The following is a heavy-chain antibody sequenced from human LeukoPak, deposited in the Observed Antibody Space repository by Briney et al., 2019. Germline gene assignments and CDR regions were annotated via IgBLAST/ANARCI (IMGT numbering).Heavy chain of an antibody. CDR1: GGSISSSSYY. CDR2: IYYSGST. V-gene: IGHV4-39*01. CDR3: ARPGIAAAGGGYFDY. J-gene: IGHJ4*02. D-gene: IGHD6-13*01. Sequence: SETLSLTCTVSGGSISSSSYYWGWIRQPPGKGLEWIGSIYYSGSTYYNPSLKGRVTISVDTSKNQFSLKLSSVTAADTAVYYCARPGIAAAGGGYFDYWGQGTLVTVSS.